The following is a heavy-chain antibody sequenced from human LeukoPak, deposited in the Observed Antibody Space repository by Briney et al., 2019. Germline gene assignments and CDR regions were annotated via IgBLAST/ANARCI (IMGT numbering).Heavy chain of an antibody. V-gene: IGHV1-18*01. CDR1: GYTFTSYG. CDR3: ARARSYDILTGYYLLMDY. D-gene: IGHD3-9*01. Sequence: ASVKVSCKASGYTFTSYGISWVRQAPGQGLEWMGWISAYNGNTNYAQKLQGRVTMTTDTSTSTAYMELRSLRSDDTAVYYCARARSYDILTGYYLLMDYWGQGTLVTVSS. J-gene: IGHJ4*02. CDR2: ISAYNGNT.